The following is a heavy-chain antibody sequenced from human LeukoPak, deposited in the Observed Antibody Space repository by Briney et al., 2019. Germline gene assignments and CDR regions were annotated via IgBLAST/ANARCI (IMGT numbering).Heavy chain of an antibody. D-gene: IGHD2-15*01. CDR2: TYPGDSNT. Sequence: GESLKISCKGSGYSFTNNWIGWVRQMPGKGLEWMGITYPGDSNTRYSPSFQGQVTISADKTISSAYLQWSSLKASDTAMYYCVRSPACSSGTCYPNWFDPWGQGTLVTVSS. V-gene: IGHV5-51*01. CDR1: GYSFTNNW. CDR3: VRSPACSSGTCYPNWFDP. J-gene: IGHJ5*02.